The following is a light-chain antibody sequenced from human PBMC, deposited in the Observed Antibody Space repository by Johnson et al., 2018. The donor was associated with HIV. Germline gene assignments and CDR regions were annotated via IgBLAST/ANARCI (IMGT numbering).Light chain of an antibody. Sequence: QSVLTQSPSVSAAPGQKVTISCSGSSSNIGNNYVSWYQQLPGGAPKLLIYENNKRPSGIPDRFSGSKSGTSATLGITGLQTGDEADYYCAQWATSMSVHPYVFETGNKVTVL. J-gene: IGLJ1*01. CDR3: AQWATSMSVHPYV. V-gene: IGLV1-51*02. CDR1: SSNIGNNY. CDR2: ENN.